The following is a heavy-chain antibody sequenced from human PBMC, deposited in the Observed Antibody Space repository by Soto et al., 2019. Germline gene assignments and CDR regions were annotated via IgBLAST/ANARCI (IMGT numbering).Heavy chain of an antibody. D-gene: IGHD6-25*01. V-gene: IGHV3-30*18. CDR1: GFPLVEYG. CDR2: ISDDGSNK. J-gene: IGHJ6*02. Sequence: WGSLRPSSAASGFPLVEYGIHCVRHSSSKWLEWMGVISDDGSNKYYADYVKGRLTISRDNSKNTLYLQMSSLRLEGTAVYYCAKEGGFRTESPLYYYGMDVWGQGTTVTVSS. CDR3: AKEGGFRTESPLYYYGMDV.